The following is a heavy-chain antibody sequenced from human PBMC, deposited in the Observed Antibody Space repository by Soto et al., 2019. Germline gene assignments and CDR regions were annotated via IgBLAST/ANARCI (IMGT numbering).Heavy chain of an antibody. V-gene: IGHV3-23*01. D-gene: IGHD4-17*01. CDR1: GFTFSSYA. CDR2: ISGSGGST. Sequence: GGSLRLSCAASGFTFSSYAMSWVRQAPGKGLEWVSAISGSGGSTYYADSVKGRFTISRDNSKNTLYLQMNSLRAEDTAVYYCAKDRSTTLPTTVTTLNYYYYGMDVWGQGTTVTVSS. J-gene: IGHJ6*02. CDR3: AKDRSTTLPTTVTTLNYYYYGMDV.